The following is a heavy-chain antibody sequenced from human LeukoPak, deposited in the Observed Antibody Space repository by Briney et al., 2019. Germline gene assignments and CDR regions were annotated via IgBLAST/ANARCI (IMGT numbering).Heavy chain of an antibody. CDR3: ARDTTVTLD. CDR2: IKQDGSEK. V-gene: IGHV3-7*01. Sequence: GGSLRLSCAASGFTFSSCWMSWVRQAPGKGLEWVANIKQDGSEKYYVDSVKGRFTISRDNAKNSLYLQMNSLRAEDTAVYYCARDTTVTLDWGQGTLVTVSS. D-gene: IGHD4-17*01. CDR1: GFTFSSCW. J-gene: IGHJ4*02.